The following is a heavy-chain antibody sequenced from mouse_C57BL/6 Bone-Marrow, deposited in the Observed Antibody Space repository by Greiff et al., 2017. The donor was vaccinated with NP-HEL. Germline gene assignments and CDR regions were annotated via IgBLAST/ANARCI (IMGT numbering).Heavy chain of an antibody. CDR1: GFTFSDYG. J-gene: IGHJ3*01. Sequence: EVKVVESGGGLVKPGGSLKLSCAASGFTFSDYGMHWVRQAPEKGLEWVAYISSGSSTIYYADTVKGRFTISRDNAKNTLFLQMTSLRSEDTAMYYCAPYYYGSSTGFAYWGQGTLVTVSA. CDR2: ISSGSSTI. D-gene: IGHD1-1*01. CDR3: APYYYGSSTGFAY. V-gene: IGHV5-17*01.